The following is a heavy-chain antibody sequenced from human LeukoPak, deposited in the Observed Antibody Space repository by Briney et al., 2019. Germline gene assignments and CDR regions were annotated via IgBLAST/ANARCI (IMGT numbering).Heavy chain of an antibody. CDR1: GGSISSGSYY. CDR2: IYYSGST. D-gene: IGHD3-10*01. V-gene: IGHV4-61*01. J-gene: IGHJ4*02. CDR3: ARGTEFYGSGSSTYYFDY. Sequence: PSQTLSLTCTVSGGSISSGSYYWSWIRQPPGKGLEWIGYIYYSGSTNYNPSLKSRVTISVDTSKNQFSLKLSSVTAADTAVYYCARGTEFYGSGSSTYYFDYWGQGTLVTVSS.